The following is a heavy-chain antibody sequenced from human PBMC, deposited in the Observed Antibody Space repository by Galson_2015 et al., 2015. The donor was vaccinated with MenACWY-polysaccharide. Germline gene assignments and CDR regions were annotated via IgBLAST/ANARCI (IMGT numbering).Heavy chain of an antibody. CDR3: AKNTSQAAGSAPYYYGLDV. Sequence: SLRLSCAVSEITFNTYAMTWVRQAPGKGLEWVATISGSGLSIHRADSVKGRFTISRDNSKNTVFLLMNNLKAADTAVYYCAKNTSQAAGSAPYYYGLDVWGLGTKVTVSS. CDR2: ISGSGLSI. J-gene: IGHJ6*02. V-gene: IGHV3-23*01. CDR1: EITFNTYA. D-gene: IGHD6-13*01.